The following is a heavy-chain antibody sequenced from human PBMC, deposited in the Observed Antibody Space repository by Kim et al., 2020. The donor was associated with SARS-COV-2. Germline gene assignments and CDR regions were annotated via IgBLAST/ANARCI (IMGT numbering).Heavy chain of an antibody. D-gene: IGHD6-13*01. Sequence: TNYNPSLKSLVTISVDKSKNQFSLKLSSVTAADTAVYYCARRIKKQLVLYWGQGTLVTVSS. J-gene: IGHJ4*02. CDR2: T. CDR3: ARRIKKQLVLY. V-gene: IGHV4-4*02.